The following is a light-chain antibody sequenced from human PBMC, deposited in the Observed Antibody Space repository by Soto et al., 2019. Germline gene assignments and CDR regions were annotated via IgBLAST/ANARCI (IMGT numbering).Light chain of an antibody. CDR3: QQYNNWPPLFT. CDR2: DAS. Sequence: EIVMTQSPAXLXVSPGXRATLSXRASQSXXSNXAWYQQKPGQAPRLLIYDASTRATGIPARFSGSGSGTEFTLTISSLQSEDFAVYYCQQYNNWPPLFTFGPGTKVDIK. CDR1: QSXXSN. V-gene: IGKV3-15*01. J-gene: IGKJ3*01.